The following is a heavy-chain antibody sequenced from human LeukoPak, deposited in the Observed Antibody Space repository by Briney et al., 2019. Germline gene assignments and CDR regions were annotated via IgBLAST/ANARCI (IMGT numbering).Heavy chain of an antibody. CDR3: ARTSYGDEGFDY. Sequence: SETLSLTCTVSGGSISSYYWSWIRQPPGKGLEWIGYIYYSGSTNYNPSLKSRVTISVDTSKNQFSLKLSSVTAADTAVYYCARTSYGDEGFDYWGQGTLVTVSS. CDR1: GGSISSYY. D-gene: IGHD4-17*01. V-gene: IGHV4-59*01. CDR2: IYYSGST. J-gene: IGHJ4*02.